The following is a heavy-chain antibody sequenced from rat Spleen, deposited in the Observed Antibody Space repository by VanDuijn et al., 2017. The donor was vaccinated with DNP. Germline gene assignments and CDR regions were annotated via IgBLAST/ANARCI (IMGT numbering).Heavy chain of an antibody. V-gene: IGHV4-2*01. D-gene: IGHD5-1*01. Sequence: EVKLVESGGGLVQPGRSLKLSCAASGFSFNDYWMGWVRPAPGKGLEWIGQINKDSNTINYTPSLEDKFTISRDNAQNTLFLQMNKLGSEDTATYYCATDWELYYWGQGTLVTVSS. CDR3: ATDWELYY. CDR1: GFSFNDYW. J-gene: IGHJ3*01. CDR2: INKDSNTI.